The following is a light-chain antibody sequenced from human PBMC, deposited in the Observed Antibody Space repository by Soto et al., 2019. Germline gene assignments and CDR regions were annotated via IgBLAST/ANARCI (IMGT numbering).Light chain of an antibody. Sequence: QPVLTQSSSASASLGSSVKLTCTLSSGHSSYIIAWHQQQPGKAPRYLMKLEGSGSYNKGSGVPDRFSGSSSGADRYLTISNLQSEDEADYYCETWDGNTHVFGTGTKVTVL. V-gene: IGLV4-60*03. CDR1: SGHSSYI. CDR2: LEGSGSY. J-gene: IGLJ1*01. CDR3: ETWDGNTHV.